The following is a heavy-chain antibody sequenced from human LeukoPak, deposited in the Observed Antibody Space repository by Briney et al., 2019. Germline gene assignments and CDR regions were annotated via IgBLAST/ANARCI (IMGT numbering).Heavy chain of an antibody. V-gene: IGHV4-39*01. J-gene: IGHJ4*02. D-gene: IGHD5-18*01. CDR1: VGSISSSIYY. CDR3: ARLGPRYSYGDY. Sequence: SETLSLTCTVSVGSISSSIYYWGWIRQPPGKGLEWIGSIYYSVSTYYNPSLKSRVTISVDTSKNQFSLKLSSVTAADTAVYYCARLGPRYSYGDYWGQGTLVTVSS. CDR2: IYYSVST.